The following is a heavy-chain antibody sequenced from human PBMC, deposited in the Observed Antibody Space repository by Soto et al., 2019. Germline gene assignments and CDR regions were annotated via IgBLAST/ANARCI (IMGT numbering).Heavy chain of an antibody. V-gene: IGHV4-38-2*02. J-gene: IGHJ4*02. D-gene: IGHD1-7*01. CDR1: VYSFTSCSY. CDR2: VYLSGHT. CDR3: ARARIVVSGTIVDF. Sequence: SETLSITCTVSVYSFTSCSYWGWFRQPPEKGLECIGIVYLSGHTYHNPSLMSRVTISIDTSKNQFSLKLTSVTAADTAVYYCARARIVVSGTIVDFWGLGTLVTVSS.